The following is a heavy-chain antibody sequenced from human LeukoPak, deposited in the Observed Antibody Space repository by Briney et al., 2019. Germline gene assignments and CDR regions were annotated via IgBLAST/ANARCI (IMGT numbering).Heavy chain of an antibody. CDR1: GYTFTSYG. CDR3: AVPYYYDRSYYFDY. Sequence: ASVKVSCKASGYTFTSYGISWVRQAPGQGLEWMGWISAYNGNTNYAQKLQGRVTMTTDTSTSTAYMELRSLRSDDTAVYYCAVPYYYDRSYYFDYWGQGTLVTVSS. V-gene: IGHV1-18*01. D-gene: IGHD3-22*01. J-gene: IGHJ4*02. CDR2: ISAYNGNT.